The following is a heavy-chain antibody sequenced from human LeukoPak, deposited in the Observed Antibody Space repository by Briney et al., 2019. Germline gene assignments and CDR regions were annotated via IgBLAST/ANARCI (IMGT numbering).Heavy chain of an antibody. J-gene: IGHJ4*02. CDR2: ISNDGSKT. V-gene: IGHV3-30*03. D-gene: IGHD5-18*01. CDR1: GFTFSSYG. CDR3: ARDSGVQLWLNDY. Sequence: GRSLRLSCAASGFTFSSYGMHWVRQAPGKGLDWLTVISNDGSKTYYADSVKGRFTISRDNAKNSLYLQMNSLRAEDTAVYYCARDSGVQLWLNDYWGQGTLVTVSS.